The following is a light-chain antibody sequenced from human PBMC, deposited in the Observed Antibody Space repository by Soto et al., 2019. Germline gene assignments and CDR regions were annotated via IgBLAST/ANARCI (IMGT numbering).Light chain of an antibody. J-gene: IGKJ2*01. V-gene: IGKV3-20*01. Sequence: EIVLTQSPGTLSLSPGERATLSCRASQSVSTTYLAWYQQKPGQAPRLLIYSASSRATGIADRFSGSGSGTVFTLTVSRVEPEDFAVYYCQQFAGSPTMYTFGQGTNLEIK. CDR2: SAS. CDR1: QSVSTTY. CDR3: QQFAGSPTMYT.